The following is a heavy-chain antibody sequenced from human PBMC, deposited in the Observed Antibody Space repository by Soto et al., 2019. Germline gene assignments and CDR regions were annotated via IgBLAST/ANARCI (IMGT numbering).Heavy chain of an antibody. J-gene: IGHJ4*02. CDR1: GFLFSSYG. Sequence: PGGSQRLSCATSGFLFSSYGMHWVRLAPGKGLELWTVIAPDGSRTYSAESVKGRFTISRDNSQNMLYLQMSSLRPEDTAVFYCAKERWPTDFYDSSGYVSCWGQGTLDTASS. D-gene: IGHD3-22*01. CDR3: AKERWPTDFYDSSGYVSC. CDR2: IAPDGSRT. V-gene: IGHV3-30*18.